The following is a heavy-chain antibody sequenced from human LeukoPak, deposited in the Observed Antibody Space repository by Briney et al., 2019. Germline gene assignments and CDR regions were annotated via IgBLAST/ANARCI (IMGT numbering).Heavy chain of an antibody. CDR2: ISYNGIP. V-gene: IGHV4-59*08. CDR3: ARPRRERSALHYFDY. J-gene: IGHJ4*02. Sequence: SETLSLTCTFSGDSISSYNLGLIRQPPEKGLEWIGYISYNGIPNYNPSLKSRVTISVDTSKSQFSLKLSSVTAADTAVYYCARPRRERSALHYFDYWGQGTLVTVSS. D-gene: IGHD1-1*01. CDR1: GDSISSYN.